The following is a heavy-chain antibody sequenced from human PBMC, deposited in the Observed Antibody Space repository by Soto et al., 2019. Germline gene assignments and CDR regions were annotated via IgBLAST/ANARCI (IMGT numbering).Heavy chain of an antibody. CDR1: GGSVSSNTAA. J-gene: IGHJ4*02. V-gene: IGHV6-1*01. Sequence: SQALSLPGAIPGGSVSSNTAAWNWIRSSPRRGSEWLGRTYYRSNWRHDYAVSVKSRITVNPDTPNNLFSLQLNSVPPDDTAVYCCTRGVAGRGFVLRGQAPLGTLFS. CDR2: TYYRSNWRH. CDR3: TRGVAGRGFVL. D-gene: IGHD6-19*01.